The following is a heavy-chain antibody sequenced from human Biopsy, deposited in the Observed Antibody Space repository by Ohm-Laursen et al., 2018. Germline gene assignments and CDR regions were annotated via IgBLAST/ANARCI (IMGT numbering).Heavy chain of an antibody. CDR1: GYTFTDYY. J-gene: IGHJ5*02. CDR2: IDTINGGA. Sequence: ASVKVSCKASGYTFTDYYVHWVRQAPGHGLEWMGWIDTINGGARHAQKFQGRVNMTRDTSISTAYMELSRLTSDDTAVYYCARERDPWGQGTLVTVSS. CDR3: ARERDP. V-gene: IGHV1-2*02.